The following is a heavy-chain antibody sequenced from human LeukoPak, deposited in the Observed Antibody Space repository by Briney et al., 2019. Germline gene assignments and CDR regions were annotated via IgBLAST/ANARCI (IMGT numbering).Heavy chain of an antibody. CDR1: GGSISSGGYY. CDR3: ARESLLGRVAAAGTYFDY. D-gene: IGHD6-13*01. J-gene: IGHJ4*02. V-gene: IGHV4-31*03. Sequence: SETLSLTCTVSGGSISSGGYYWSWIRQHPGKGLEWIGYIYYSGSTYHNPSLKSRVTISVDTSKNQFSLKLSSVTAADTAVYYCARESLLGRVAAAGTYFDYWGQGTLVTVSS. CDR2: IYYSGST.